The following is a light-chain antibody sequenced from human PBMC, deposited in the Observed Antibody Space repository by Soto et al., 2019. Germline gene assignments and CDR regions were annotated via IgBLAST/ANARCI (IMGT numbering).Light chain of an antibody. CDR3: QQYNKCPLT. Sequence: EIVMTQSPATLSVSPGEKATLSCRASQTVSNNLAWYQQKPGQAPRLLIIFASTRATGIPARFSGSGSGTEFTLTISSLQSEDFAVYYCQQYNKCPLTFGEGTKVET. CDR2: FAS. V-gene: IGKV3-15*01. CDR1: QTVSNN. J-gene: IGKJ4*01.